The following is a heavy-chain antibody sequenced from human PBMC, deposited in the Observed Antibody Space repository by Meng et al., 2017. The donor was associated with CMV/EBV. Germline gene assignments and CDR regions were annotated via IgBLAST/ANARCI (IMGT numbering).Heavy chain of an antibody. J-gene: IGHJ4*02. V-gene: IGHV1-69*10. CDR2: IIPILGIA. CDR3: AGGYYGSGLDY. CDR1: GGTFSSYT. D-gene: IGHD3-10*01. Sequence: SVKVSCKASGGTFSSYTISWVRQAPGQGLEWMGGIIPILGIANYAQKFQGRITSTADKSTSTAYMELSSLRSEDTAVYYGAGGYYGSGLDYWGQGTLVTVSS.